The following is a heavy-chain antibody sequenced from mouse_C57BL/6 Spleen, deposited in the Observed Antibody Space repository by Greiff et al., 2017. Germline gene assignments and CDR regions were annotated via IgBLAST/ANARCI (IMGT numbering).Heavy chain of an antibody. V-gene: IGHV1-82*01. J-gene: IGHJ4*01. Sequence: VQLQQSGPELVKPGASVKISCKASGYAFSSSWMNWVKQRPGKGLEWIGRIYPGDGDTNYNGKFKGKATLTADKSSSTAYMQLSSLTSEDSAVYFCAIITTVVATRAMDYWGQGTSVTVSS. CDR1: GYAFSSSW. D-gene: IGHD1-1*01. CDR3: AIITTVVATRAMDY. CDR2: IYPGDGDT.